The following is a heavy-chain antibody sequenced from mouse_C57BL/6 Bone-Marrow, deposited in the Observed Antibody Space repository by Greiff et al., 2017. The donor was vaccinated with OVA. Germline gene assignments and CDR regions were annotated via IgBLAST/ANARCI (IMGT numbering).Heavy chain of an antibody. CDR3: TRDGSSSAWFAY. CDR1: GFTFSDAW. V-gene: IGHV6-6*01. Sequence: EVQVVESGGGLVQPGGSMKLSCAASGFTFSDAWMDWVRQSPEKGLEWVAEIRNKANNHATYYAESVKGRFTISRDDSKSSVYLQMNSLRAEDTGIYYCTRDGSSSAWFAYWGQGTLVTVSA. CDR2: IRNKANNHAT. J-gene: IGHJ3*01. D-gene: IGHD1-1*01.